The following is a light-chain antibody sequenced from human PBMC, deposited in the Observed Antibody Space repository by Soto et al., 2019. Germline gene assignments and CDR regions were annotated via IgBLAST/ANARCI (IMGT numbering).Light chain of an antibody. J-gene: IGKJ5*01. V-gene: IGKV3D-15*01. CDR2: GAS. CDR3: QQYNNWPIT. Sequence: EIVLTQSPGTLSLSPGERATLSCRASQTVSSSNLAWYQQKPGQAPRLLIYGASTRASDTPARFSGSGSVTEFALTISSLQSEDFAVYYCQQYNNWPITFGQGTRLEIK. CDR1: QTVSSSN.